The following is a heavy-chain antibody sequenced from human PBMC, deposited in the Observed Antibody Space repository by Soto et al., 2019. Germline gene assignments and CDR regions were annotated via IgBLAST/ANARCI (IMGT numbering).Heavy chain of an antibody. V-gene: IGHV3-30*18. CDR2: ILYDGSNK. D-gene: IGHD4-17*01. CDR1: GFTFSSYG. J-gene: IGHJ3*02. CDR3: AKASTGDAFDI. Sequence: QVQLVESGGGVVQPGRSLRLSCVASGFTFSSYGMHWVRQAPGKGLEWVAVILYDGSNKYYADSVKGRFTISRDNSKNTLYLQMNSLRAEDTAVYYCAKASTGDAFDIWGQGTMVTVS.